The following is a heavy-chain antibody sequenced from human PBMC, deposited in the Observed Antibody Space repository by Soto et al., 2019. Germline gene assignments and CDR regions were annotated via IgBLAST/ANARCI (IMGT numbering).Heavy chain of an antibody. J-gene: IGHJ6*02. CDR1: DFSFSNAW. CDR2: IKSKTDGGTT. V-gene: IGHV3-15*07. D-gene: IGHD4-17*01. Sequence: EVQLVESGGGLVKPGGSLRLSCAASDFSFSNAWMNWVRQAPGKGLEWVGRIKSKTDGGTTDYAAPVKGRFTISRDDSKNRLYLQMNSLKTEDTAEYYCTTAVHGDYVSTVSYYYYGMDVWGQGTTVTVSS. CDR3: TTAVHGDYVSTVSYYYYGMDV.